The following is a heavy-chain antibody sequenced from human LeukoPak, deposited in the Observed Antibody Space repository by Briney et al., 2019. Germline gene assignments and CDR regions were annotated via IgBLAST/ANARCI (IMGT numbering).Heavy chain of an antibody. CDR3: ARVTGMRYFDS. Sequence: PETLSLTCNVSGGSVSTYYWSWIRQPARKGLEWIGRIYTSGSTSYNPSPKSRVTMSEDTSKNQFSLKLTSVTAADTAVYYGARVTGMRYFDSWGPGTLVTVSS. V-gene: IGHV4-4*07. CDR2: IYTSGST. CDR1: GGSVSTYY. D-gene: IGHD3-9*01. J-gene: IGHJ4*02.